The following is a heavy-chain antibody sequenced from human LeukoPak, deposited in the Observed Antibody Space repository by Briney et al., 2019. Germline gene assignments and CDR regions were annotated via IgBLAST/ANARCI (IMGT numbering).Heavy chain of an antibody. V-gene: IGHV4-38-2*02. CDR2: IYHSGST. Sequence: SETLSLTCTVSGYSISSGYYWGWIRQPPGKGLEWIGSIYHSGSTYYNPSLKSRVTISVDTSKNQFSLKLSSVTAADTAVYYRAREGNYGDYGADYYYYMDVWGKGTTVTVSS. J-gene: IGHJ6*03. CDR1: GYSISSGYY. D-gene: IGHD4-17*01. CDR3: AREGNYGDYGADYYYYMDV.